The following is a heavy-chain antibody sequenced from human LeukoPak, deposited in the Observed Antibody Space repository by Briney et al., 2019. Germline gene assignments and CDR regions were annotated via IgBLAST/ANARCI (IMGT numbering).Heavy chain of an antibody. Sequence: GGSLRLSCAASGFTFSSYTMNWVRQAPGKGLEWASSISSSSSYIYYADSVKGRFTISRDNAKNSLSVQMNSLRAEDAAVYYCARGDITIFGVALKGPFDYWGQGTLVTVSS. CDR2: ISSSSSYI. CDR1: GFTFSSYT. V-gene: IGHV3-21*01. J-gene: IGHJ4*01. D-gene: IGHD3-3*01. CDR3: ARGDITIFGVALKGPFDY.